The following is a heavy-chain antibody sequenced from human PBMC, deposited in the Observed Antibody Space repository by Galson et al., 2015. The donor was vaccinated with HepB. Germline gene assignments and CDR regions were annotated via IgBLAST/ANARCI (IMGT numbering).Heavy chain of an antibody. V-gene: IGHV1-2*02. CDR1: GYSFTDYH. D-gene: IGHD3-22*01. Sequence: SVKVSCKASGYSFTDYHIHWVRQAPGQGLEWMGWINPNSGGTNYAQNFQGRVTMTRDTSLSTAYMDLSRLRSDDTAVYYCARESHPYDSRGPDHDAFDIWGQGTMVTVSS. CDR2: INPNSGGT. CDR3: ARESHPYDSRGPDHDAFDI. J-gene: IGHJ3*02.